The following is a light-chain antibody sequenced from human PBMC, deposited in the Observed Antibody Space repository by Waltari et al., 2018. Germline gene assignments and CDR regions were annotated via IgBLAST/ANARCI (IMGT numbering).Light chain of an antibody. V-gene: IGLV1-47*01. CDR3: AAWDDSLRGPV. Sequence: SVLTQAPSASGTPGQRVTISCSGSSSTPGRNFVFWYQLLPGMAPKLLIFRNNQRPSGVPDRFSGSKSGTSASLAISGLRSEDEADYSCAAWDDSLRGPVFGTGTKLTVL. CDR2: RNN. J-gene: IGLJ3*02. CDR1: SSTPGRNF.